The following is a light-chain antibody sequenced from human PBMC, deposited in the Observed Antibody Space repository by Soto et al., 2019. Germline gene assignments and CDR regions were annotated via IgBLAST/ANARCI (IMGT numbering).Light chain of an antibody. Sequence: EIVMTQSPVTLSVSPGGRATLSCRASQSISDTLAWYQQKPGQAPRLLIHGASTRAPGFPARVSGSGSGTDFTLTISSLQSEDFAVYYCQQYNNWPWTFGQGTKVDIK. CDR2: GAS. V-gene: IGKV3-15*01. CDR3: QQYNNWPWT. J-gene: IGKJ1*01. CDR1: QSISDT.